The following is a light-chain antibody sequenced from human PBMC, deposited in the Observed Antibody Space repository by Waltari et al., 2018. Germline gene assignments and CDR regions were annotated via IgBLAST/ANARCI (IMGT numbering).Light chain of an antibody. CDR2: GAS. CDR3: QQYGSSPLT. J-gene: IGKJ4*01. V-gene: IGKV3-20*01. CDR1: QSVSSSY. Sequence: VLTQSPGTLSFSPGDRATLSCRASQSVSSSYLAWYQQKPGQDPRLLIYGASSRATGIPDRFSGSGSGTDFTLTISRLEPEDFAVYYCQQYGSSPLTFGGGTKVEIK.